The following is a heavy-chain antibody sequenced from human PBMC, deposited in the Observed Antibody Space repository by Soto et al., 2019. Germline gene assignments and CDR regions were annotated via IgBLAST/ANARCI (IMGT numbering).Heavy chain of an antibody. J-gene: IGHJ6*02. CDR3: ARESVIAAAGTVAGGRVYYYYGMDV. V-gene: IGHV5-10-1*01. D-gene: IGHD6-13*01. Sequence: GESLKISCKGSGYSFTNYWISWVRQMPGKGLEWMGRIDPTDSYTNYSPSFQGHVTISVDKSISTAYLQWSSLKASDTAVYYCARESVIAAAGTVAGGRVYYYYGMDVWGQGTTVTVSS. CDR2: IDPTDSYT. CDR1: GYSFTNYW.